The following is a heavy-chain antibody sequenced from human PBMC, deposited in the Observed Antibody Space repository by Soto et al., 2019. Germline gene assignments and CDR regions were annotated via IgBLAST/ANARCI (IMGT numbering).Heavy chain of an antibody. D-gene: IGHD3-3*01. Sequence: SGPTLVNPTQTLTLTCTFSGFSLSTSGVGVGWIRQPPGKALEWLALIYWDDDKRYSPSLKSRLTITKDTSKNQGVLTMTNMDPVDTATYYCAHVDQGSRYDFWSGYWKYYYYYYMDVWGKGTTVTVSS. CDR3: AHVDQGSRYDFWSGYWKYYYYYYMDV. J-gene: IGHJ6*03. CDR2: IYWDDDK. V-gene: IGHV2-5*02. CDR1: GFSLSTSGVG.